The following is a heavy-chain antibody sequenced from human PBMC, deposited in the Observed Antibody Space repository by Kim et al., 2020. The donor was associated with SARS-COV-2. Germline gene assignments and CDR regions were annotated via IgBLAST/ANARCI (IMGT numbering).Heavy chain of an antibody. V-gene: IGHV3-21*01. J-gene: IGHJ6*02. CDR2: ISSGSSYI. CDR1: GFTFSSYS. CDR3: RVSAPWGV. Sequence: GGSLRLSCAASGFTFSSYSMNWVRQAPGKGLEWVSSISSGSSYIYYADSVKGRFTISRDNAKNSLYLQMNSLRAEDTAVYYCRVSAPWGVWGQGTAVTVSS. D-gene: IGHD2-21*01.